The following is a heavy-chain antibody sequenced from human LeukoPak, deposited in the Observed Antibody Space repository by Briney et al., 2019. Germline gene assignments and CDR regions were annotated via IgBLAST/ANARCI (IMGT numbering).Heavy chain of an antibody. V-gene: IGHV4-39*01. CDR3: ARLWGGTYFRRFSWIDP. D-gene: IGHD1-26*01. CDR2: TSYSGNT. CDR1: GGSITTNSFS. Sequence: KPSETLSLTCAVSGGSITTNSFSWGWIRQPPGKGLEWIGSTSYSGNTYYKSSLKSRVTISVDTSNNQFSLKLTSVTAADTAVYHCARLWGGTYFRRFSWIDPWGQGTLVTVSS. J-gene: IGHJ5*02.